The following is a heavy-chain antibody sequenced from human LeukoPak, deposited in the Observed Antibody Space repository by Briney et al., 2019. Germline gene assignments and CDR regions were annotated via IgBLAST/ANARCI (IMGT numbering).Heavy chain of an antibody. CDR3: ARSSGSYSWSDY. D-gene: IGHD1-26*01. V-gene: IGHV1-2*02. CDR1: GYTFTGYY. Sequence: ASVKVSCKASGYTFTGYYMHWVRQTPGQGLEWMGWINPASGDTDYAEKFQGRVTMTRDTSISTAYMELSRLRSDDTAVYYCARSSGSYSWSDYWGQGTLVTVSS. CDR2: INPASGDT. J-gene: IGHJ4*02.